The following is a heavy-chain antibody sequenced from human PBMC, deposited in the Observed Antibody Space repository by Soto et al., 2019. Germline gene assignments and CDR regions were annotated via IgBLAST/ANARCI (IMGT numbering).Heavy chain of an antibody. CDR1: GYTFTSYA. Sequence: ASVKVSCKASGYTFTSYAMHWVRQAPGQRLEWMGWINAGNGNTKYPQKFQGRVTITRDTSASTAYMELSSLRSEDMAVYYCARGPRHWGVDYWGPGTLVTVSS. CDR2: INAGNGNT. D-gene: IGHD7-27*01. CDR3: ARGPRHWGVDY. V-gene: IGHV1-3*03. J-gene: IGHJ4*02.